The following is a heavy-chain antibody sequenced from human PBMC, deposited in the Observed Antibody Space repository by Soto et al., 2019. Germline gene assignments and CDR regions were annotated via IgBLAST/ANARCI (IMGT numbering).Heavy chain of an antibody. CDR2: IFWNDDK. V-gene: IGHV2-5*01. J-gene: IGHJ4*02. CDR3: AHRATIVMTVGNPFDY. D-gene: IGHD4-4*01. CDR1: GFSVSTGGVG. Sequence: QITLKESGPTLVKPTQTLTLTCTFSGFSVSTGGVGMGWIRQPPGKALEWLALIFWNDDKRYSPSLHSRLTISKDTSKNQVVLTMTNMDPVDTATYYCAHRATIVMTVGNPFDYSVQGTLVTVSS.